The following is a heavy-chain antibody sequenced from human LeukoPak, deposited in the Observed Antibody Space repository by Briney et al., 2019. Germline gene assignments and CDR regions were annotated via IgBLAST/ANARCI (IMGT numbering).Heavy chain of an antibody. D-gene: IGHD3-10*02. CDR3: ARDPNVLGITPYYFDF. Sequence: GALRLSCAASGFPFSDYTMTWVRQAPGKGLECVASISSDSSYIDHADSVEGRFTISRDNAQNSLFLKTDTLRGDDTGIYYCARDPNVLGITPYYFDFWGQGTLVTVSS. V-gene: IGHV3-21*01. CDR1: GFPFSDYT. J-gene: IGHJ4*02. CDR2: ISSDSSYI.